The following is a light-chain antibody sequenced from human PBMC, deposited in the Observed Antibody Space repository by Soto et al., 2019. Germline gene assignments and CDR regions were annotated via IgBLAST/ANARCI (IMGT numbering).Light chain of an antibody. CDR3: AAWEDSLSGPYVV. CDR1: SSNIGSNY. J-gene: IGLJ2*01. CDR2: RNN. V-gene: IGLV1-47*01. Sequence: QSVLTQPPSESGTPGQRVTSSCSGSSSNIGSNYVYWYQQLPGTAPKLLIYRNNQRPSGVPDRFSGSKSGTSASLAISGLRSEDEADYYCAAWEDSLSGPYVVFGGGTKVTVL.